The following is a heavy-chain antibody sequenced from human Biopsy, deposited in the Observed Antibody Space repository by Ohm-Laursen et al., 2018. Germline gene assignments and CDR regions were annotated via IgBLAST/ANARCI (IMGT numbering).Heavy chain of an antibody. V-gene: IGHV4-59*01. CDR3: ARGSSYGYDFDY. CDR2: IYYSGST. Sequence: SETLSLTCTVSDGSINSYYWNWIRQPPGKRLEWIGNIYYSGSTNFNPSLKSRVTILVDTSKNQFSLKLSSVTAADTAVYFCARGSSYGYDFDYWGQGTLVAVSS. D-gene: IGHD5-18*01. J-gene: IGHJ4*02. CDR1: DGSINSYY.